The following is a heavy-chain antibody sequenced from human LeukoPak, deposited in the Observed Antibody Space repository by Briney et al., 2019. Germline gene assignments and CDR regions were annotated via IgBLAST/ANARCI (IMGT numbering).Heavy chain of an antibody. CDR1: GGSLSDHN. CDR2: INESGGT. Sequence: SEALFLTCGVYGGSLSDHNWDWIRQPPGKGLEWIGEINESGGTNYNPSLKSRVTISVDTSRNQFSLKVNSVIAADTAMYYCVRHRDWKMLVGPWGQGTLVTVSS. J-gene: IGHJ5*02. CDR3: VRHRDWKMLVGP. D-gene: IGHD1-1*01. V-gene: IGHV4-34*01.